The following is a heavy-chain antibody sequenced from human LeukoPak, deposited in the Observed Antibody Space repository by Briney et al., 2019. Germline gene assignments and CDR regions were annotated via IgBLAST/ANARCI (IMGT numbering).Heavy chain of an antibody. CDR3: ARPPTYYYDSSGIDAFDI. D-gene: IGHD3-22*01. J-gene: IGHJ3*02. CDR1: GSSISSSSYY. Sequence: SETLSLTCTVSGSSISSSSYYWGWIRQPPGKGLEWIGSIYYSGSTYYNPSLKSRVTISVDTSKNQFSLKLSSVTAADTAVYYCARPPTYYYDSSGIDAFDIWGQGTMVTVSS. V-gene: IGHV4-39*01. CDR2: IYYSGST.